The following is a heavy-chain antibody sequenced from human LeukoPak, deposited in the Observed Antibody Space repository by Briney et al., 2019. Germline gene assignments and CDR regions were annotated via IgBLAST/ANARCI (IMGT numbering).Heavy chain of an antibody. CDR1: GFTFTNDF. D-gene: IGHD2-21*02. CDR3: ARESGAAMTSILNYYYYNGMDV. Sequence: PGGSLRLSCTASGFTFTNDFMTWVRQAPGKGLEWVANMRVDGTDKHYVDSVKGRFTISSDNARNSLDLQMNSLRAEDTAVYYCARESGAAMTSILNYYYYNGMDVWGQGTTVTVSS. V-gene: IGHV3-7*01. J-gene: IGHJ6*02. CDR2: MRVDGTDK.